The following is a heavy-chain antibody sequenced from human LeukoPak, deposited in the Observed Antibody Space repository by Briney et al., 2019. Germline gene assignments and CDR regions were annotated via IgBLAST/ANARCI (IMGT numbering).Heavy chain of an antibody. V-gene: IGHV3-11*01. CDR2: INIGGTNT. J-gene: IGHJ5*02. Sequence: PGGSLRLSCAASGFTFNDYYLGWIRQAPGKGREWLSYINIGGTNTHYADSVKGRFTISRDNAKKSLYLEMNNLRAEDTAVYYCATDGAGFDTWGQGVLVTVSS. CDR1: GFTFNDYY. CDR3: ATDGAGFDT.